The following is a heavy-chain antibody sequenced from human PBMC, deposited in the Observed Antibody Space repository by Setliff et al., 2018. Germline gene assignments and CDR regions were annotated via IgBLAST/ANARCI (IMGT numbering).Heavy chain of an antibody. CDR1: GYTFSSYG. CDR2: ISAYSGGT. D-gene: IGHD3-3*01. CDR3: ARDRYYNSWSGTSITAPHDAFDI. J-gene: IGHJ3*02. V-gene: IGHV1-2*02. Sequence: GASVKVSCKASGYTFSSYGISWVRQAPGQGLEWMGWISAYSGGTNYTQKFQGRVTMTRDTSISTACMEVSRLRFDDTAVYYCARDRYYNSWSGTSITAPHDAFDIWGQGTMVTVSS.